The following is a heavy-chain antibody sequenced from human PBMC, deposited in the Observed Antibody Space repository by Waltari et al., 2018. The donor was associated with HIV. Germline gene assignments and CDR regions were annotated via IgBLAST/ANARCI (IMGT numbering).Heavy chain of an antibody. D-gene: IGHD3-22*01. CDR2: IWYDGENK. J-gene: IGHJ4*02. Sequence: QVKLVESGGGVVQPGRSLRLSCAASGFTFSNFAMHWVRQAPGKGLEWVAVIWYDGENKYYADSVKGRFTISRDNSKNTLYLQMNSLRVEDTAVYYCARGGYYYDISGYYHYWGQGTLVTVSS. CDR1: GFTFSNFA. CDR3: ARGGYYYDISGYYHY. V-gene: IGHV3-33*01.